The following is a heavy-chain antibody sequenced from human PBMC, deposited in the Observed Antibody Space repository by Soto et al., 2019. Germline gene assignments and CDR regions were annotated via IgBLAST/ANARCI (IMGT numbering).Heavy chain of an antibody. CDR3: ARDAYISGYFQFDY. J-gene: IGHJ4*02. Sequence: GGSLRLSCAASGFTFSSYWMHWVRQVPGKGLVWVSRIHFDGSTTHYADSVKGRFTISRDNAKNTLSLQMNSLRAEDTAVYYCARDAYISGYFQFDYWGQGTLVAVSS. CDR1: GFTFSSYW. D-gene: IGHD6-19*01. CDR2: IHFDGSTT. V-gene: IGHV3-74*01.